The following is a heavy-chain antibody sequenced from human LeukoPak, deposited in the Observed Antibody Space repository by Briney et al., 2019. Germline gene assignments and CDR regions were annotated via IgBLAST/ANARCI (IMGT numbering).Heavy chain of an antibody. J-gene: IGHJ4*02. D-gene: IGHD2-2*02. CDR2: INPSGGST. V-gene: IGHV1-46*01. CDR1: GYTFTSYY. CDR3: AREPRYCSSTSCYKWDY. Sequence: ASVKVSCKASGYTFTSYYMHWVRQAPGQGLEWMGIINPSGGSTSYAQRFQGRVTMTRDTSTSTVYMELSSLRSEDTAVYYCAREPRYCSSTSCYKWDYWGQGTLVTVSS.